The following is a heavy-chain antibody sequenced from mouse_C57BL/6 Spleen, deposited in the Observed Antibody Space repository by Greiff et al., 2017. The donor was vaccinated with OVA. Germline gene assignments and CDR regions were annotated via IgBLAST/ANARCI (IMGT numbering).Heavy chain of an antibody. V-gene: IGHV1-55*01. CDR3: ARQGTAQDY. CDR2: IYPGSGST. CDR1: GYTFPSYW. D-gene: IGHD2-14*01. Sequence: QVQLQQPGAALVKPGASVTMSCKASGYTFPSYWITWVKQRPGQGLEWLGDIYPGSGSTNYNEKFKSKATLTVDTASSTAYMQLSSLTSEDSAVYDCARQGTAQDYWGEGTTLTVAS. J-gene: IGHJ2*01.